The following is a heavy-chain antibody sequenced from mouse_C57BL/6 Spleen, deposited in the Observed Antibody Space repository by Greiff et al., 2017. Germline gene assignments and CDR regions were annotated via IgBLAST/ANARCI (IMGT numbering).Heavy chain of an antibody. CDR2: IHPTSGRT. CDR1: GYTFTSYW. Sequence: QVQLQQPGAELVKPGASVKLSCKASGYTFTSYWMHWVKQRPGKGLEWIGMIHPTSGRTNYNEKLKSKATLTVDKSTSTDYMQLSSLTSEDSAVYYCARDYGSSYYFDYWGQGTTLTVSS. CDR3: ARDYGSSYYFDY. D-gene: IGHD1-1*01. V-gene: IGHV1-64*01. J-gene: IGHJ2*01.